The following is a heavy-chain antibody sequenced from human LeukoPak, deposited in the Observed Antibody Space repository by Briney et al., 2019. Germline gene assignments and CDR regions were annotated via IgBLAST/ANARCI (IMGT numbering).Heavy chain of an antibody. Sequence: GGSLRLSCAASGFTFSSYAMRWVRQAPGKGLEWVSAISGSGGSTYYADSVKGRFTISRDNSNNTLYLQMNSLRTDDTAVYYCAKGPQQRLALYFDYWGQGTLVTVSS. J-gene: IGHJ4*02. CDR2: ISGSGGST. CDR1: GFTFSSYA. D-gene: IGHD6-25*01. V-gene: IGHV3-23*01. CDR3: AKGPQQRLALYFDY.